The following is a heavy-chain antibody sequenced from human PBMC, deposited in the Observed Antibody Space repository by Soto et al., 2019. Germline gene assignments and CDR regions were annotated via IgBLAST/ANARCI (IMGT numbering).Heavy chain of an antibody. CDR1: GGSFSGYY. Sequence: SSETLSLTCAVYGGSFSGYYWSWIRQPPGKGLEWIGEINHSGSTNYNPSLKSRVTISVDTSKNQFSLKLSSVTAADTAVYYCARVIVVVPAAPLYFDYWGQGTLVTVSS. J-gene: IGHJ4*02. CDR2: INHSGST. CDR3: ARVIVVVPAAPLYFDY. V-gene: IGHV4-34*01. D-gene: IGHD2-2*01.